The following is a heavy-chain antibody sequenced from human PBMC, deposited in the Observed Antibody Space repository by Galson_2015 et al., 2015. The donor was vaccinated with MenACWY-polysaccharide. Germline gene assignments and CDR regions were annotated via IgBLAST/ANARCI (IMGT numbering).Heavy chain of an antibody. D-gene: IGHD6-25*01. Sequence: SLRLSCAASGFTFSNYWMTWFRQAPGKGLEWVANINQDGTKKSYVDSVMGRFTISRDNARNSLYLQMNSLRAEDTAMYYCVRDVGGIAAAGTKGWFDPWGQGILVTVSS. V-gene: IGHV3-7*01. CDR3: VRDVGGIAAAGTKGWFDP. CDR1: GFTFSNYW. CDR2: INQDGTKK. J-gene: IGHJ5*02.